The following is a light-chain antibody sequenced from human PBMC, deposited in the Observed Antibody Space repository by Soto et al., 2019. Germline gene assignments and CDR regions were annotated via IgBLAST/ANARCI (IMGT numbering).Light chain of an antibody. CDR2: KVT. V-gene: IGKV1-5*03. Sequence: DIQMTQSPSTLSASVGDRVTISCRASQNINTWLAWYQQKPGKAPHLLIYKVTQLQSGVPSRFSGSGDGTEFTLTISSLQPDDGATYYCQTYRGYWTFGQGTKVEIK. CDR1: QNINTW. CDR3: QTYRGYWT. J-gene: IGKJ1*01.